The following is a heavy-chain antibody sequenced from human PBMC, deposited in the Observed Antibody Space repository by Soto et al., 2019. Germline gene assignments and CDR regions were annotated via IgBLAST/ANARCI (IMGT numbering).Heavy chain of an antibody. V-gene: IGHV4-31*03. Sequence: QVPLQESGPGLVKPSQTLSLTCTVSGGSISSGSYYWSWIRQHPGKGLEWIGYIYYSGSTYYNPSLKSRVTISVDTSKNQFSLKLSSVTAADTAVYHCARVTSSWSPGGGAYYFDYWGQGTLVTVSS. D-gene: IGHD1-1*01. CDR2: IYYSGST. J-gene: IGHJ4*02. CDR1: GGSISSGSYY. CDR3: ARVTSSWSPGGGAYYFDY.